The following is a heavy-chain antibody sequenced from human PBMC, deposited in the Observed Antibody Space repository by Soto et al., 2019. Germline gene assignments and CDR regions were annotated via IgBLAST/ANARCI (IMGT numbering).Heavy chain of an antibody. CDR2: IWCDGSNK. V-gene: IGHV3-33*01. CDR1: GFTFSSYG. D-gene: IGHD2-15*01. Sequence: QVQLVESGGGVVQPGRSLRLSCAASGFTFSSYGMHWVRQAPGKGLEWVAVIWCDGSNKYYADSVKGRFTISRDNSKNTLHLQMNSLRAEDTAVYYCAGVRGWPWGQGTLVTVSS. CDR3: AGVRGWP. J-gene: IGHJ5*02.